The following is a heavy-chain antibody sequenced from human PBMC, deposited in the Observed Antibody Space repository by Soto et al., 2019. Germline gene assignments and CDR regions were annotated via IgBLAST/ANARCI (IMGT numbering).Heavy chain of an antibody. Sequence: GESLTISCKGSGYSFTSYWTGWVRQMPGKGLEWMGIIYPGDSDTKYSPSFQGQVTISADNTISAAYLQWSSLRASDTAIYYCARHITYDLWSGYFTGGTFDIWGQGTMVTVSS. CDR1: GYSFTSYW. D-gene: IGHD3-3*01. V-gene: IGHV5-51*01. CDR3: ARHITYDLWSGYFTGGTFDI. J-gene: IGHJ3*02. CDR2: IYPGDSDT.